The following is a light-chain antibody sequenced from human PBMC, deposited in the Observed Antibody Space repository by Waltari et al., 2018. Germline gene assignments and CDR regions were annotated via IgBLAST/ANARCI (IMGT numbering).Light chain of an antibody. Sequence: DIQMTQSPSSLSSSVGDRVTITCRASQNIDRYLNWYQQKPGKAPQLLIYDASSSQRRAPSGFIGSGSGTDFTLTISSLQPEYFATYYCQQSYSVPYTFGQGTKLEI. CDR3: QQSYSVPYT. CDR2: DAS. V-gene: IGKV1-39*01. CDR1: QNIDRY. J-gene: IGKJ2*01.